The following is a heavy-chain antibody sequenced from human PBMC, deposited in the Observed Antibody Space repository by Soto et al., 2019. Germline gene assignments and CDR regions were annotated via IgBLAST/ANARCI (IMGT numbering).Heavy chain of an antibody. J-gene: IGHJ6*01. Sequence: GGSLRLSCAASGFTFTGYYMRWIRQAPGKGLEWVSAISSSRSYTNYADSVKGRFAISRDNAKNSLYLHMPSLSAEDTAVYYGAIGWLERLLGWLLPSYGMDVWRERPSVSVSS. D-gene: IGHD3-3*01. CDR1: GFTFTGYY. V-gene: IGHV3-11*06. CDR3: AIGWLERLLGWLLPSYGMDV. CDR2: ISSSRSYT.